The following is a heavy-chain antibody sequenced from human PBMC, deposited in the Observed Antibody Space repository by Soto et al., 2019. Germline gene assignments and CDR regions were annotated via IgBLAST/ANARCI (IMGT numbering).Heavy chain of an antibody. D-gene: IGHD3-3*01. CDR1: GYTFSAFW. CDR3: ASLSTGFCAKCTCQLFFGMDV. CDR2: IDPRDTYS. J-gene: IGHJ6*02. V-gene: IGHV5-10-1*01. Sequence: GESLKISCQASGYTFSAFWITWVRQMPGKGLEWMATIDPRDTYSNYSLSFQGHVTISADKSIGSAYLHWGPLQASDTATYYCASLSTGFCAKCTCQLFFGMDVWGQGTSVDVFS.